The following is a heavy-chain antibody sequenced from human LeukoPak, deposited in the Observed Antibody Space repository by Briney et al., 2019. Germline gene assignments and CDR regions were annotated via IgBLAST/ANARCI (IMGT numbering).Heavy chain of an antibody. CDR3: TTVVNHYYYMDV. D-gene: IGHD4-23*01. J-gene: IGHJ6*03. CDR2: IESKTDGGTT. Sequence: GGSLRLSCAASGFTFSNAWMSWVRQAPGKGLEWVGRIESKTDGGTTDYAAPVKGRFTISRDDSKNTLYLQMNSLKTEDTAVYYCTTVVNHYYYMDVWGKGTTVTVSS. V-gene: IGHV3-15*04. CDR1: GFTFSNAW.